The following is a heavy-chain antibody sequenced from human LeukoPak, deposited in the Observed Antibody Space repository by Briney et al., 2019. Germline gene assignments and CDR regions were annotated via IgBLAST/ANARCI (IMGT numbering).Heavy chain of an antibody. CDR2: IYTSGST. D-gene: IGHD3-10*01. V-gene: IGHV4-4*07. CDR1: GGSISSYY. Sequence: SETLSLTCTVSGGSISSYYWSWIRQPAGKGLEWIGRIYTSGSTNYNPSLKSRVTMSVDTSKNQFSLKLSSVTAADTAVYYCARDLGVTMVRGVHRTGSRNWFDPWGQGTLVTVSS. CDR3: ARDLGVTMVRGVHRTGSRNWFDP. J-gene: IGHJ5*02.